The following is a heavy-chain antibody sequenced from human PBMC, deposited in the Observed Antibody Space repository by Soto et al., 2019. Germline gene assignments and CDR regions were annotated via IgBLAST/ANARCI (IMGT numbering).Heavy chain of an antibody. CDR1: GASFSGYY. V-gene: IGHV4-59*12. CDR2: IYYSGST. CDR3: ARGWELLRWFDP. J-gene: IGHJ5*02. Sequence: SETLSLTCAVYGASFSGYYWSWIRQPPGKGLEWIGYIYYSGSTNYNPSLKSRVTISVDKSKNQFSLKLSSVTAADTAVYYCARGWELLRWFDPWGQGTLVTVSS. D-gene: IGHD1-26*01.